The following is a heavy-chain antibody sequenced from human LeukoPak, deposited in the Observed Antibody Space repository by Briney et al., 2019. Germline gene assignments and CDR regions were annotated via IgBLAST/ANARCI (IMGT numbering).Heavy chain of an antibody. J-gene: IGHJ4*02. CDR3: AKVTGNFWSGYQDY. Sequence: GASLRLACAASGFTFSSYAMSWVRQAPGKGLEWVSAISGSGGSTYYADSVKGRFTISRDNSKNTLYLQMNSLRAEDTAVYYCAKVTGNFWSGYQDYWGQGTLVTVSS. D-gene: IGHD3-3*01. CDR1: GFTFSSYA. V-gene: IGHV3-23*01. CDR2: ISGSGGST.